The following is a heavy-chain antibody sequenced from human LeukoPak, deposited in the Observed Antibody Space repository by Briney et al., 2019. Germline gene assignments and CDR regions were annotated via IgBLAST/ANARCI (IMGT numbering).Heavy chain of an antibody. J-gene: IGHJ6*03. V-gene: IGHV4-61*02. Sequence: SSETLSLTCTVSGGSISSGSYYWSWIRQPAGKGLEWIGRIYTRGSTNYNPSLKSRVTISVDTSKNQFSLKLSSVTAADTAVYYCARVVVAHYYYYMDVWGKGTTVTVSS. CDR2: IYTRGST. D-gene: IGHD2-21*01. CDR1: GGSISSGSYY. CDR3: ARVVVAHYYYYMDV.